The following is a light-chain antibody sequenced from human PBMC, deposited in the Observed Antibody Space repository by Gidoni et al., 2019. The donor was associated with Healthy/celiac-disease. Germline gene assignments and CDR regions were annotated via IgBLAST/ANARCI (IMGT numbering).Light chain of an antibody. V-gene: IGLV3-25*03. Sequence: SYELTQPPSVSVSPGQTARITCSGDALPKQYAYWYQQKPGQGPVLVIYKDSERPSGIPERFSGSSSGTTVTLTISGVQAEDEADYYCQSADSSGTVVFGGGTKLTVL. CDR2: KDS. CDR3: QSADSSGTVV. J-gene: IGLJ2*01. CDR1: ALPKQY.